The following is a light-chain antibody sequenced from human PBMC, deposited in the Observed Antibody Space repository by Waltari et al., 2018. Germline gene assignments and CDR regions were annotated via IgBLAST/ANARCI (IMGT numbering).Light chain of an antibody. CDR2: AAS. CDR3: QQLNSYPLT. V-gene: IGKV1-9*01. J-gene: IGKJ4*01. Sequence: DILLTQSPSFLSASVGDTVTVTCRASHDISTYLAWFQQKPGKPPKVLIYAASTLQSGVPSRFSGSGSGTEFTLTISRLQPEDFAVYYCQQLNSYPLTFGGGTEVEIK. CDR1: HDISTY.